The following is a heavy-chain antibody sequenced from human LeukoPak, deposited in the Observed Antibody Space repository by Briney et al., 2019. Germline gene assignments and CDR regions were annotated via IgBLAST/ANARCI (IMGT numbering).Heavy chain of an antibody. Sequence: GASVKVSCKASGGTFSSYAISWVRQAPGQGLEWMGGIIPIFGTANYAQKFQGRVTITADESTSTAYMELSSLRSEDTAVYYCARDLGGVGATTSFDHWGQGTLVTVSS. CDR2: IIPIFGTA. V-gene: IGHV1-69*13. J-gene: IGHJ4*02. CDR3: ARDLGGVGATTSFDH. D-gene: IGHD1-26*01. CDR1: GGTFSSYA.